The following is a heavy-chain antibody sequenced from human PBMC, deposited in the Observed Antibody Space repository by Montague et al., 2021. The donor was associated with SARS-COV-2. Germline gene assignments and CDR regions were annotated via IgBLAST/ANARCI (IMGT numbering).Heavy chain of an antibody. V-gene: IGHV4-39*01. CDR2: IYYSGRT. D-gene: IGHD6-13*01. Sequence: SETLSLTCTVSGGSISSRSYYWGWIRPPPGTGLEWLGSIYYSGRTSYTPSLRSRVTISVDTSKNQFSLKLSSVTAADTAVYYCARPKYSSSWYVDYLGQG. CDR3: ARPKYSSSWYVDY. J-gene: IGHJ4*02. CDR1: GGSISSRSYY.